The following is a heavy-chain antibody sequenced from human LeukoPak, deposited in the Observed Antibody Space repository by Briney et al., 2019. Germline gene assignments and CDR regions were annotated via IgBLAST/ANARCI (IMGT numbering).Heavy chain of an antibody. J-gene: IGHJ4*02. CDR2: INPSGGST. Sequence: ASVKVSCKASGYTFTSYYMHWVRQAPGQGLEWMGIINPSGGSTSYAQKFQGRVTVTRDTSTSTVYMELSSLRSEDTAVYYCARGSYPYYYDSSGSGYWGQGTLVTVSS. CDR3: ARGSYPYYYDSSGSGY. CDR1: GYTFTSYY. V-gene: IGHV1-46*01. D-gene: IGHD3-22*01.